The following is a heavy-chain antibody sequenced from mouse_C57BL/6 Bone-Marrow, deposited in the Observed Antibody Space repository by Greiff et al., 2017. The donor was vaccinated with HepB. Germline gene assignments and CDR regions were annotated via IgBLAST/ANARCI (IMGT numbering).Heavy chain of an antibody. Sequence: EVKLVESGEGLVKPGGSLKLSCAASGFTFSSYAMSWVRQTPEKRLEWVAYISSGSDYIYYADTVKGRFTISRDNARNTLYLQMSSLKSEDTAMYYCTRDPLGSSYDYAMDCWGQGTSVTVSS. J-gene: IGHJ4*01. CDR2: ISSGSDYI. D-gene: IGHD1-1*01. CDR1: GFTFSSYA. CDR3: TRDPLGSSYDYAMDC. V-gene: IGHV5-9-1*02.